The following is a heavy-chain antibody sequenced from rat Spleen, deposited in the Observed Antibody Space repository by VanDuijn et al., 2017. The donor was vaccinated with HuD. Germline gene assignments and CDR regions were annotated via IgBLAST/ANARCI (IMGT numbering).Heavy chain of an antibody. V-gene: IGHV5-29*01. CDR3: ARRHYGYTDYFDY. CDR1: GFTFSDFY. J-gene: IGHJ2*01. D-gene: IGHD1-9*01. Sequence: EVQLVESDGGLVQPGRSLKLSCAASGFTFSDFYMAWVRQAPATGLEWVATISYDDRSTYYRDSVKGRFTISRHNAKSTLSLQMDSLRSEDTATYYCARRHYGYTDYFDYWGQGVMVTVSS. CDR2: ISYDDRST.